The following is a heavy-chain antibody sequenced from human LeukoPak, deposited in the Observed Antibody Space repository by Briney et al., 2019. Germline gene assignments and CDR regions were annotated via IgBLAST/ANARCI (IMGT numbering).Heavy chain of an antibody. CDR3: ARDPCHSSGYYCAFDI. CDR1: GYTFTGYY. J-gene: IGHJ3*02. Sequence: ASVKVSCKASGYTFTGYYMHWVRQAPGQGLEWMGWINPNSGGTNYAQKFQGRVTMTRDTSISTAYMELSRLRSDDTAVYYCARDPCHSSGYYCAFDIWGQGTMVTVSS. D-gene: IGHD3-22*01. V-gene: IGHV1-2*02. CDR2: INPNSGGT.